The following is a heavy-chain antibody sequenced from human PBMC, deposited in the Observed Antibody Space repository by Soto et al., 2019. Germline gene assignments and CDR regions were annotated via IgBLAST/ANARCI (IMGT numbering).Heavy chain of an antibody. V-gene: IGHV5-51*01. D-gene: IGHD1-1*01. J-gene: IGHJ4*02. CDR1: GYFFSIQW. CDR3: ASPGQNRDRPLAF. CDR2: IHPGDSDT. Sequence: GESLKISCKGSGYFFSIQWIAWVRLMPGKGLEWMGIIHPGDSDTRYSPSFQGQVTISVDGSINTAYLQSRSLEASDTAVYYCASPGQNRDRPLAFWGQGTLVTVSS.